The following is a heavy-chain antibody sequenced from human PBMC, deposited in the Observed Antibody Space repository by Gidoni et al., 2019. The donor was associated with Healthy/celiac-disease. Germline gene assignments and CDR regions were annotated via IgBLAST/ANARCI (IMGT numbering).Heavy chain of an antibody. D-gene: IGHD3-3*01. CDR2: IYYSGST. J-gene: IGHJ5*02. CDR3: ARVRLWSGFKFDP. Sequence: QVQLQESCPGLVKPSESLSLTCTVSGGSISSSYWSWIRQPPGKGLEWIGYIYYSGSTNYNPSLKSRVTISVDTSKNKFSLKLSSVTAADTAVYYCARVRLWSGFKFDPWGQGTLVTVSS. V-gene: IGHV4-59*01. CDR1: GGSISSSY.